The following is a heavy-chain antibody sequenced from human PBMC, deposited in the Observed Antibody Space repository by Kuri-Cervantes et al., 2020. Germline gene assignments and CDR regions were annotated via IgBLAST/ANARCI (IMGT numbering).Heavy chain of an antibody. V-gene: IGHV3-30*03. CDR3: ARDLYPYYYDVGGGMDV. CDR1: GFTFSSYG. D-gene: IGHD3-22*01. Sequence: GGSLRLSCAASGFTFSSYGMHWVRQAPGKGLEWVAVISYDGSNKYYADSVKGRFTISRDNSKNTLYLQMNSLRAADTAVYYCARDLYPYYYDVGGGMDVWGQGTTVTVSS. J-gene: IGHJ6*02. CDR2: ISYDGSNK.